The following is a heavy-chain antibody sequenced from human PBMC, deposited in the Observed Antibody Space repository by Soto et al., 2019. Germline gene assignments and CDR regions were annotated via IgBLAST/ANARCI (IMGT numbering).Heavy chain of an antibody. D-gene: IGHD6-13*01. V-gene: IGHV1-3*01. Sequence: AASVKVSCKASGYTFTSYAMHWVRQAPGQRLEWMGWINAGNGNTKYSQKFQGRVTITRDTSASTAYMELSSLRSEDTAVYYCASLATGYSSSWYDYYYYGMDVWGQGTTVTVSS. J-gene: IGHJ6*02. CDR2: INAGNGNT. CDR3: ASLATGYSSSWYDYYYYGMDV. CDR1: GYTFTSYA.